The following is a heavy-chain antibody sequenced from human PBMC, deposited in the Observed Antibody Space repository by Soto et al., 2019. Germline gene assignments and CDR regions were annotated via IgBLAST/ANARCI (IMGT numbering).Heavy chain of an antibody. J-gene: IGHJ5*02. CDR2: ISGSTDDT. CDR3: AKEVFGVVAGTGLDT. D-gene: IGHD2-15*01. Sequence: GGSLRLSCAASEFIFPTYAMTWVRQAPGKGLEWVSSISGSTDDTFYADSVKGRFTISRDNSKNTLFRQMNSLRAEDTAVYYCAKEVFGVVAGTGLDTWGQGTLVTVSS. V-gene: IGHV3-23*01. CDR1: EFIFPTYA.